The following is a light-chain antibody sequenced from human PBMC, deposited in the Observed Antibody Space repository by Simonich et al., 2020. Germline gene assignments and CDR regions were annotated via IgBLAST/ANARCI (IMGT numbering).Light chain of an antibody. CDR2: SPN. V-gene: IGLV8-61*01. J-gene: IGLJ3*02. Sequence: QTVVTQEPSFSVSPGGTVTLTCGLSSGSVSTSYYPSWYQQTPGQAARTLIYSPNTRSSGVHDRFSGSILGNKAALTITGAQADDESDYYCVLYMGSGIWVFGGGTKLTVL. CDR3: VLYMGSGIWV. CDR1: SGSVSTSYY.